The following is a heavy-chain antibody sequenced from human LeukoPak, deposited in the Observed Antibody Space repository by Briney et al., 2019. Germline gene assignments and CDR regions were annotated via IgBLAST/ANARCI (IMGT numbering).Heavy chain of an antibody. CDR1: GFTFSSYW. Sequence: GGSLRLSCAASGFTFSSYWMHWVRQAPGKGLVWISRINTDGSSTTYADSVKGRFTISRDNAKNSLFLQMNSLRAEDTAVYFCAKSTRAVMAMMDVWGKGTTVTVSS. V-gene: IGHV3-74*01. D-gene: IGHD3-16*01. CDR2: INTDGSST. CDR3: AKSTRAVMAMMDV. J-gene: IGHJ6*04.